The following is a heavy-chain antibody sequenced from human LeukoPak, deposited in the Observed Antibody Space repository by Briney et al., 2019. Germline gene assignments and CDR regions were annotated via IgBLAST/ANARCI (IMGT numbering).Heavy chain of an antibody. V-gene: IGHV3-9*01. Sequence: PGGSLRLSCAASGFTFVDYAMHWVRQAPGKGLEWVSGISWNSGDIDYADSVKGRFTISRDNAKNSLCLQMNSLRAEDTAVYYCAELGITMIGGVWGKGTTVTISS. CDR1: GFTFVDYA. CDR3: AELGITMIGGV. J-gene: IGHJ6*04. D-gene: IGHD3-10*02. CDR2: ISWNSGDI.